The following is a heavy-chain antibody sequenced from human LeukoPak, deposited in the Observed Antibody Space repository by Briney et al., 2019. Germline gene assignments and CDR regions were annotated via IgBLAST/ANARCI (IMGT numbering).Heavy chain of an antibody. J-gene: IGHJ4*02. CDR1: GFTFSSYA. V-gene: IGHV3-23*01. D-gene: IGHD1-26*01. CDR3: AKDAYSGSSEGGNYFDY. Sequence: GGSLRLSCAASGFTFSSYAMSWVRQAPGKGLEWVSAISGSGGSTYYADSVKGRFTISRDNSKNTLYLQMNSLRVEDTAVYYCAKDAYSGSSEGGNYFDYWGQGTLVTVSS. CDR2: ISGSGGST.